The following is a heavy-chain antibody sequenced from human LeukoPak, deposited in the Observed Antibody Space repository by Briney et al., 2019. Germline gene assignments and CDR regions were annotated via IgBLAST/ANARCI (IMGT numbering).Heavy chain of an antibody. Sequence: GGSLRLSCAASGFTFSTYSMNWVRQAPGKGLEWVSSISSGSIHIYYADSVQGRFTISKDNAKNSLYLQMNSLRAEDTAVYYCARGPVDSLNWFDPWGQGTLVTVSS. CDR3: ARGPVDSLNWFDP. V-gene: IGHV3-21*04. J-gene: IGHJ5*02. CDR2: ISSGSIHI. CDR1: GFTFSTYS. D-gene: IGHD5-12*01.